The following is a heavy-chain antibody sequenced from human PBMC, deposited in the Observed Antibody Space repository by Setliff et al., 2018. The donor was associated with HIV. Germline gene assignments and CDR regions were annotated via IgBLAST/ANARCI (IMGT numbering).Heavy chain of an antibody. D-gene: IGHD6-19*01. V-gene: IGHV4-4*09. CDR3: ARRLFGAVAGTYGMDV. CDR2: RSTTGST. J-gene: IGHJ6*02. Sequence: SETLSLTCTVSGDSISSYFWSWIRQSPGKGLEWIGFRSTTGSTNYNPSLESRVTISVDTSKNQFSLKLSSVTAADTAVYYCARRLFGAVAGTYGMDVWGQGTTVTVSS. CDR1: GDSISSYF.